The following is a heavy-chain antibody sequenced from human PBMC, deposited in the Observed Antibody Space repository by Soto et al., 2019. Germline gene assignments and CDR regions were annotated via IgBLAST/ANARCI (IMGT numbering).Heavy chain of an antibody. CDR2: IYYSGIT. J-gene: IGHJ4*02. CDR1: GACISNSSYY. CDR3: ARHGSN. V-gene: IGHV4-39*01. Sequence: SYTLSLTCTVAGACISNSSYYWGWIRRPPGKGLEWIGTIYYSGITYYNPSLKSRVTISVDTSKNQFSLKLTSVTAADTAVYYCARHGSNWGQGTLVTVSS.